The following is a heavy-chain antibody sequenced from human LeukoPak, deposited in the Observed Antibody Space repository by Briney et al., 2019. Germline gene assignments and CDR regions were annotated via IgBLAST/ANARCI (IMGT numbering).Heavy chain of an antibody. CDR1: GYTLTSYW. CDR2: IHPGDSDA. D-gene: IGHD2-21*01. CDR3: ARLVMVNAKSWYYDL. Sequence: GESLKISCKGSGYTLTSYWIGWVRQMPGKGLDWMGIIHPGDSDARYSPSLQGQVTISVDKFVSTAYLQWSSVMASGSGMYYCARLVMVNAKSWYYDLWGRGTQVTVSS. V-gene: IGHV5-51*01. J-gene: IGHJ2*01.